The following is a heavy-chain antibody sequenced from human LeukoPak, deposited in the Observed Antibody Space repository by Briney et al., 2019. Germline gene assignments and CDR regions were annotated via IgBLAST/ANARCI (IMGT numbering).Heavy chain of an antibody. J-gene: IGHJ4*02. Sequence: SETLSLTCTVSDYSISSGYYWGWIRQPPGKGLEWIGSIYYSGSTYYNPSLKSRITISLDTSKNQFSLKLSSVTAADTAVYYCAREGYYDSSGYPHPFDYWGQGTLVTVSS. D-gene: IGHD3-22*01. V-gene: IGHV4-38-2*02. CDR1: DYSISSGYY. CDR2: IYYSGST. CDR3: AREGYYDSSGYPHPFDY.